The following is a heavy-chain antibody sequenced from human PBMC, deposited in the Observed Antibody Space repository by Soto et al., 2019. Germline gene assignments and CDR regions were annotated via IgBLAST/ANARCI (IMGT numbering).Heavy chain of an antibody. CDR3: ARDTFWSDY. CDR2: INSDGSTK. Sequence: PGGSLKPSRAAPWFPFQSYLVDRVRKAPGRGLVGVSLINSDGSTKSYADPVKGRFTISRDNAKNTLYLQMNSLRAEDTAVYYCARDTFWSDYWGKGTLVTVSS. CDR1: WFPFQSYL. D-gene: IGHD3-3*01. V-gene: IGHV3-74*01. J-gene: IGHJ4*02.